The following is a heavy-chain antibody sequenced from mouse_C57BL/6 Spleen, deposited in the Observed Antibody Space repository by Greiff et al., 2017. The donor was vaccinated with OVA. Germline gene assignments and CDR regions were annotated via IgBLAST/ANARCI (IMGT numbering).Heavy chain of an antibody. CDR3: AGDAMDY. V-gene: IGHV1-26*01. CDR2: FNPNNGGI. Sequence: EVQLQQSGPELVKPGASVKISCKASGYTFTDYYMNWVKQSHGKSLEWIGDFNPNNGGISYNQKFKGKATLTVDKSSSTAYMELRSLTSEDSAVYYCAGDAMDYWGQGTSVTVSS. J-gene: IGHJ4*01. CDR1: GYTFTDYY.